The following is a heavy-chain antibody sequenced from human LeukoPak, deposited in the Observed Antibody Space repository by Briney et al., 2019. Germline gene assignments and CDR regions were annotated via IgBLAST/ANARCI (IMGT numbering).Heavy chain of an antibody. CDR3: ARALTGFIPGN. Sequence: PGGSLRLSCAASGFTFTDFYMSWNRQAPGKGLEWVSYISSSGTTIYYADSVMGRFTISRDNAKNSLYLQMNSLRAEDTAVYYCARALTGFIPGNWGQGTLVTVSS. J-gene: IGHJ4*02. D-gene: IGHD3-9*01. CDR2: ISSSGTTI. CDR1: GFTFTDFY. V-gene: IGHV3-11*01.